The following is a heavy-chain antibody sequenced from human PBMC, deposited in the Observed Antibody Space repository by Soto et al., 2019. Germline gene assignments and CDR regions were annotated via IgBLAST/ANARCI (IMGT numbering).Heavy chain of an antibody. Sequence: PSETLSLTCAVYGGSFSGYYWSWIRQPPGKGLEWIGEINHSGSTNYNPSLKSRVTISVDTSKNQFSLKLSSVTAADTAVYYCARGEHRDIVVVAATPSFDYWGQVTLVTVS. CDR3: ARGEHRDIVVVAATPSFDY. D-gene: IGHD2-15*01. J-gene: IGHJ4*02. CDR2: INHSGST. CDR1: GGSFSGYY. V-gene: IGHV4-34*01.